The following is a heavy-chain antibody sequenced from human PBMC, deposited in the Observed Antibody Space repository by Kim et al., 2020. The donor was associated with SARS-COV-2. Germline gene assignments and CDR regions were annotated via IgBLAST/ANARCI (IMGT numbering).Heavy chain of an antibody. D-gene: IGHD3-22*01. V-gene: IGHV4-4*07. Sequence: TNYTPSLKSRVTMSVDTSKNQFSLKLSSVTAADTAVYYCAIQYSSGYYDYWGQGTLVTVSS. J-gene: IGHJ4*02. CDR2: T. CDR3: AIQYSSGYYDY.